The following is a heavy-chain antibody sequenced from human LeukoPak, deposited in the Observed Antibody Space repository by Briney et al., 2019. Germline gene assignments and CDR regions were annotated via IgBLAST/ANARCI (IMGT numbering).Heavy chain of an antibody. CDR2: ISWNSGSI. V-gene: IGHV3-9*01. J-gene: IGHJ4*02. CDR1: GFTFDDYA. D-gene: IGHD6-19*01. CDR3: AKDMRRGIAVAGLDY. Sequence: PGRSLRLSCAASGFTFDDYAMHWVRQAPGKGLEWVSGISWNSGSIGYADSVKGQFTISRDNAKNSLYLQMNSLRAEDTALYYCAKDMRRGIAVAGLDYWGQGTLVTVSS.